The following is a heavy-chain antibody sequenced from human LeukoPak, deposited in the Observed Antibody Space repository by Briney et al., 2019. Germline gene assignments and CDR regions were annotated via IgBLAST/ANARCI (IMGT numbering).Heavy chain of an antibody. CDR2: IYYSGST. CDR3: ARGQADYGDTDNWFDP. V-gene: IGHV4-59*01. D-gene: IGHD4-17*01. CDR1: GGSITSYY. Sequence: PSETLSLTCTVSGGSITSYYWSWIRQPPGKRLEWIGYIYYSGSTNHNPSLKSRVTISVDTSKNQFSLKLSSVTAADTAVYYCARGQADYGDTDNWFDPWGQGTLVTVSS. J-gene: IGHJ5*02.